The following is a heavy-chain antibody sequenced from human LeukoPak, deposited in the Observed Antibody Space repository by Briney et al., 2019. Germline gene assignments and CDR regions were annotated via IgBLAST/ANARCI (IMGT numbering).Heavy chain of an antibody. Sequence: GASVKVSCKASGGTFSSYAISWVRRAPGQGLEWMGRFIPILGIANYTQKFQGRVTITADKSTSTAYMDLSSLRSEDTAVYYCATQYYYDSSGYDYWGQGTLVTVSS. CDR2: FIPILGIA. CDR3: ATQYYYDSSGYDY. J-gene: IGHJ4*02. V-gene: IGHV1-69*04. D-gene: IGHD3-22*01. CDR1: GGTFSSYA.